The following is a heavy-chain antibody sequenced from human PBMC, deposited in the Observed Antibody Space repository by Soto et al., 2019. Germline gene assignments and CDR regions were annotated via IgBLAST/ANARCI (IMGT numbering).Heavy chain of an antibody. D-gene: IGHD3-10*01. CDR3: ARASGGTMVRGVTTTWFDP. CDR1: GGSISSFY. J-gene: IGHJ5*02. CDR2: IYYSGST. Sequence: PSETLSLTCTVSGGSISSFYWSWIRQPPGKGLEWIGYIYYSGSTNYNPSLKSRVTISLDTSKNQFSLKLSSVTAADTAVYYCARASGGTMVRGVTTTWFDPWGQGTLVTVSS. V-gene: IGHV4-59*08.